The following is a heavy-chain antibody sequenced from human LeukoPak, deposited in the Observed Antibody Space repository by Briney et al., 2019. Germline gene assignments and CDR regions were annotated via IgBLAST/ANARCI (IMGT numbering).Heavy chain of an antibody. V-gene: IGHV3-43*01. CDR3: AKELDTMFFDY. CDR2: AGWAGGTT. J-gene: IGHJ4*02. CDR1: GFNFDRYT. Sequence: PGGSLRLSCATSGFNFDRYTIHWVRQAPGKGLEWVSLAGWAGGTTFYSDSVRGRFTISRDSGRKSVYLQMNNLTTDDTAFYFCAKELDTMFFDYWGQGALVTVSS. D-gene: IGHD3-10*02.